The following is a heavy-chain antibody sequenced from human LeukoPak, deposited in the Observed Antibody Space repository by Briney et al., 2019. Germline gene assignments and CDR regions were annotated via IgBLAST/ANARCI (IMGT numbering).Heavy chain of an antibody. Sequence: SETLSLTCTVSGGSISSSNYWCWIRQPPGKGLEWIGSIYYSGSTYYNPSLKSRVTISVDTSKNQFSLKLSSVTAADTAVYYCARESETGTIDYWGQGTLVTVSS. D-gene: IGHD1-7*01. CDR3: ARESETGTIDY. J-gene: IGHJ4*02. CDR1: GGSISSSNY. CDR2: IYYSGST. V-gene: IGHV4-39*01.